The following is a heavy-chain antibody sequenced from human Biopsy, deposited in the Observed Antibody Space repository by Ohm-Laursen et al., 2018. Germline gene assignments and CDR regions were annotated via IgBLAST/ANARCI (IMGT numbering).Heavy chain of an antibody. D-gene: IGHD3-9*01. CDR3: AKQGATILSSFDS. V-gene: IGHV3-23*01. CDR1: GFTLSKYA. J-gene: IGHJ5*01. Sequence: PRLSLSASGFTLSKYALRWVPQAPGEGGGGVSTISSSGGSTYFADSVKGRFTISRDNSKNRLYLQMNSLKGEDTAVYYCAKQGATILSSFDSWGQGTLVTVSS. CDR2: ISSSGGST.